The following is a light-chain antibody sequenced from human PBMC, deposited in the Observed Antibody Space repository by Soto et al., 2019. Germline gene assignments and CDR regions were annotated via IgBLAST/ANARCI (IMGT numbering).Light chain of an antibody. J-gene: IGLJ1*01. CDR1: SSNIGAGYE. Sequence: QSVLAQPPSVSGAPGQRVTISCTGRSSNIGAGYEVHWYQQLPGTAPKLLIYGNNNRPSGVPDRFSGSKSGTSASLAITGLQAEDEADYYCQSYDSSLSALYVFGTGTKVTVL. V-gene: IGLV1-40*01. CDR2: GNN. CDR3: QSYDSSLSALYV.